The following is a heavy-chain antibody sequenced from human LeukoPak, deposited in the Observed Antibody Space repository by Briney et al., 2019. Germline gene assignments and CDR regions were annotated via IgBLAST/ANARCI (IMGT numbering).Heavy chain of an antibody. Sequence: PGGSLRLSCAASGFTFSSYSMDWVRQAPGRGLEWVSHISSSSSTIYYADSVKGRFTISRDNAKNSLYLQMNRLRAEDTAVYYCARTGGTEGWYYWGQGTLVTVSS. D-gene: IGHD6-19*01. V-gene: IGHV3-48*04. CDR1: GFTFSSYS. CDR2: ISSSSSTI. CDR3: ARTGGTEGWYY. J-gene: IGHJ4*02.